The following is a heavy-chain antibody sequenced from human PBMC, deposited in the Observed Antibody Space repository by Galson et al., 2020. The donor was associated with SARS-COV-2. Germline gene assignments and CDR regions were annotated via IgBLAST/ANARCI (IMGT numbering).Heavy chain of an antibody. CDR3: ATRIVGLTVDY. CDR1: GFSFSSYA. Sequence: TGGSLRLSSAASGFSFSSYAMSWVRQAPGKGLDSLSGISGSGGSTYYADSVKGRFTTSRNNSKDTLYLQMNSLRGDDTAVYYCATRIVGLTVDYWGQGTLVTVSS. J-gene: IGHJ4*02. CDR2: ISGSGGST. D-gene: IGHD1-26*01. V-gene: IGHV3-23*01.